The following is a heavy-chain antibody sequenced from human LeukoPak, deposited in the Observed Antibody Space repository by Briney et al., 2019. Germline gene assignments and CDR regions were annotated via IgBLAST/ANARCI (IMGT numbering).Heavy chain of an antibody. J-gene: IGHJ4*02. V-gene: IGHV4-59*12. CDR1: GDSISSYY. CDR3: ARIIAVTGMGGYYFDY. CDR2: THHSGST. Sequence: SETLSLTCSVSGDSISSYYWNWIRQPPGKGLEWIGYTHHSGSTYYNPSLKSRVTISIDTSKNQFSLKLTFVTAADTAVHYCARIIAVTGMGGYYFDYWGQGILVTVSS. D-gene: IGHD6-19*01.